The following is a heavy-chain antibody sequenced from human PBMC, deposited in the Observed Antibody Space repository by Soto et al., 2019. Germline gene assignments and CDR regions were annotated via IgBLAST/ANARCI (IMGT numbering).Heavy chain of an antibody. CDR2: ISSSSSTI. CDR3: SRANYYGSPGYFDY. Sequence: GGSLRLSCAASGFTFSSYSMNWVRQAPGKGLEWVSYISSSSSTIYYADSVKGRFTISRDNAKNSLYLQMNSLRAEDTAVYYCSRANYYGSPGYFDYWGQGTLVNVPQ. J-gene: IGHJ4*02. V-gene: IGHV3-48*01. D-gene: IGHD3-10*01. CDR1: GFTFSSYS.